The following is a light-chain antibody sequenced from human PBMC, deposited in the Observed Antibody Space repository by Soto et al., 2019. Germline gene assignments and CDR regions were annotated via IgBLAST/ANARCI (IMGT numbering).Light chain of an antibody. Sequence: QSALNQPASVSGSPGQSITISCTGTSSDVGNYNLVSWYQQHPGKAPKLMIYEGSKRPSGVSNRFSGSKSGNTASLTISGLQAEDEADYYCCSYAGSSIHVVFGGGTKLTVL. J-gene: IGLJ2*01. CDR3: CSYAGSSIHVV. V-gene: IGLV2-23*01. CDR2: EGS. CDR1: SSDVGNYNL.